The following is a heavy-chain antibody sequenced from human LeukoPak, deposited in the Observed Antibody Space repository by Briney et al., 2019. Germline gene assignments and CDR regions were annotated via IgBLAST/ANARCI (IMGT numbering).Heavy chain of an antibody. CDR3: AAGRYYFDY. J-gene: IGHJ4*02. CDR1: GASISSGSYY. CDR2: IFASGST. V-gene: IGHV4-61*02. Sequence: SETLSLTCTVSGASISSGSYYWNWIRQPAGKGLEWIGRIFASGSTNYNPSLKSRVTISVDTSKNQFSLKLSSVTAADTAVYYCAAGRYYFDYWGQGTLVTVSS.